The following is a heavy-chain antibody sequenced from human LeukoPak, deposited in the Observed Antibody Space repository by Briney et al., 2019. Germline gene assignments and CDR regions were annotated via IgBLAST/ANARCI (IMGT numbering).Heavy chain of an antibody. CDR1: GFTFSSYG. CDR3: GRDLQSHFDS. Sequence: GGSLRLSCAASGFTFSSYGMSWVRQAPGKGLEWVSAISGSGGSTYYADSVKGRFTISRDNSKNTLYLQMNGLRPEDTAVYYCGRDLQSHFDSWGQGSLVTVSS. CDR2: ISGSGGST. J-gene: IGHJ4*02. V-gene: IGHV3-23*01.